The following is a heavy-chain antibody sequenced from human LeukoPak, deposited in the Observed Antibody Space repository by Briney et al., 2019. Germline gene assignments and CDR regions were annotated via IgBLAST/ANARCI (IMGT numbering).Heavy chain of an antibody. CDR2: IIPILDVA. V-gene: IGHV1-69*04. CDR3: ARGYDSSGYQDY. CDR1: GGTFNNYA. D-gene: IGHD3-22*01. J-gene: IGHJ4*02. Sequence: SVKVSCKASGGTFNNYAFTWVRQAPGQGLEWMGRIIPILDVATYAQKFQGRVTITADKSTSTAYMELTSLRSEDTAFHYCARGYDSSGYQDYWGQGTLVTVSS.